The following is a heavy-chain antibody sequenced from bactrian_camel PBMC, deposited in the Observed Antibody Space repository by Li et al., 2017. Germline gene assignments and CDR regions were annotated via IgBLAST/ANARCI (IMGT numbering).Heavy chain of an antibody. CDR2: IASDGSNT. D-gene: IGHD4*01. Sequence: VQLVESGGGLVQTGGSLRLSCAASGFTFSSYYTSWVRQAPGKGLEWVSSIASDGSNTYYADSVKGRFTFSRDNAKNTVYLQMNSLKSEDTALYYCAAIVGATMYWGQGTQVTVS. CDR3: AAIVGATMY. V-gene: IGHV3-2*01. CDR1: GFTFSSYY. J-gene: IGHJ4*01.